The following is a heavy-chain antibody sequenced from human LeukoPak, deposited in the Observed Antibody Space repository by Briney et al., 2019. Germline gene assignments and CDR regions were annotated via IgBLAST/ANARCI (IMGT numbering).Heavy chain of an antibody. V-gene: IGHV5-51*01. CDR1: GYSFTSYW. J-gene: IGHJ6*02. CDR3: ARVDSYGLSGYYYGMDV. D-gene: IGHD5-18*01. CDR2: IYPGDSDT. Sequence: GESLKISCKGSGYSFTSYWIGWVRQMPGKGLEWMGIIYPGDSDTRYGPSFQGQVTISADKSISTAYLQWSSLRASDTAMYDCARVDSYGLSGYYYGMDVWGQGTTVTVSS.